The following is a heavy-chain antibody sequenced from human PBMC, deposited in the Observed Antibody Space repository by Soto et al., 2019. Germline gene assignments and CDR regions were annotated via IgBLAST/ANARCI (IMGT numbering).Heavy chain of an antibody. CDR3: ARSQGSSTSLEIYYYYYYGMDV. Sequence: QVQLVQSGAEVKKPGSSVKVSCKASGGTFGSYAISWVRQAPGQGLEWMGGIIPIPGTANYAQKFQGRVTIAADESTSTAYMEPRSLRSEDTAVYYCARSQGSSTSLEIYYYYYYGMDVWGQGTTVNVSS. CDR1: GGTFGSYA. V-gene: IGHV1-69*01. CDR2: IIPIPGTA. J-gene: IGHJ6*02. D-gene: IGHD2-2*01.